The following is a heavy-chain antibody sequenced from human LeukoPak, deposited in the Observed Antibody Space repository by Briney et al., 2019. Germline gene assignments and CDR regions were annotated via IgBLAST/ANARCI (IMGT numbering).Heavy chain of an antibody. V-gene: IGHV4-34*01. D-gene: IGHD3-10*01. CDR3: ASGQWKGGSGRYGYYYYGMDV. CDR1: GGSFSGYY. CDR2: INHSGST. Sequence: KPSETLSLTCAVYGGSFSGYYWSWIRQPPGKGLEWIGEINHSGSTNYNPSLKSRVTISVDTSKNQFSLKLSSVTAADTAVYYCASGQWKGGSGRYGYYYYGMDVWGQGTTVTVSS. J-gene: IGHJ6*02.